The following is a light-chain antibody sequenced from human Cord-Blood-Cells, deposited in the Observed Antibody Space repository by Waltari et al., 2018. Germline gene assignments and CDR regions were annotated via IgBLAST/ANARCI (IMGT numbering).Light chain of an antibody. CDR1: SSDVGGYNY. CDR3: SSYTSSSTLVV. Sequence: HSALTQPASVSGSPGQSITISCTGTSSDVGGYNYVSWYKQHPGKAPKLMIYDVSNRPSGVSTRFSGSKSGNTASLTISGLQAEDEADYYCSSYTSSSTLVVFGGGTKLTVL. CDR2: DVS. J-gene: IGLJ2*01. V-gene: IGLV2-14*01.